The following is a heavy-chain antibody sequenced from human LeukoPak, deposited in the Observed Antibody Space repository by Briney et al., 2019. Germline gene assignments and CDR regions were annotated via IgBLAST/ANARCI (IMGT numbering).Heavy chain of an antibody. D-gene: IGHD3-3*01. CDR2: IYHSGST. Sequence: SETLSLTCTVSGYSISSGYYWGWIRQPPGKGLEWIGSIYHSGSTYYNPSLKSRVTISVDTSKNQFSLKLSSVTAADTAVYYCATQNFFGVVIQYYFDYWGQGTLVTVSS. CDR3: ATQNFFGVVIQYYFDY. J-gene: IGHJ4*02. V-gene: IGHV4-38-2*02. CDR1: GYSISSGYY.